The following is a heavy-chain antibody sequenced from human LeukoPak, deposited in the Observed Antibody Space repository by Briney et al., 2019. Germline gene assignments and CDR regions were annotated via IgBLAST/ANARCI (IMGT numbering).Heavy chain of an antibody. V-gene: IGHV3-66*01. J-gene: IGHJ4*02. Sequence: GGSLRLSCAASGFTVSSNYMSWVRQAPGKGLEWVSVIYSGGSTYYADSVKGRFTISRDNSKNTLYLQMNSLRAEDTAVYYCAREDSIAVAGYTYYFDYWGQGTLVPVSS. CDR2: IYSGGST. D-gene: IGHD6-19*01. CDR3: AREDSIAVAGYTYYFDY. CDR1: GFTVSSNY.